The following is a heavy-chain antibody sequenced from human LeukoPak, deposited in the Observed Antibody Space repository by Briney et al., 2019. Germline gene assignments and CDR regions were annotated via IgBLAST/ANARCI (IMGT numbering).Heavy chain of an antibody. V-gene: IGHV3-48*04. J-gene: IGHJ1*01. CDR2: IGIDSGNT. Sequence: GGSLRLSCTASGFPFIEYSMNWVRQAPGKGLEWISYIGIDSGNTKYADSVRGRFTISRDNARNSLHLQMKSLRAEDTAVYFCAKGGAGGGYFPTWGQGILVIVSS. CDR3: AKGGAGGGYFPT. D-gene: IGHD3-16*01. CDR1: GFPFIEYS.